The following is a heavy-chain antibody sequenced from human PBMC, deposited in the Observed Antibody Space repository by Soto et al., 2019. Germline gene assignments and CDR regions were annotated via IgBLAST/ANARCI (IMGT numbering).Heavy chain of an antibody. CDR2: IDPTDSNT. J-gene: IGHJ4*02. V-gene: IGHV5-10-1*01. CDR3: ASPSAYSYSWPFKY. Sequence: PLKISCXGSLYSFGSYWISWVLKLPGKCLECMGRIDPTDSNTYYSPSFQGHVTFSADKSISTAYLQWTSLKASDTAVYFCASPSAYSYSWPFKYWGQGTLVTVSS. D-gene: IGHD5-18*01. CDR1: LYSFGSYW.